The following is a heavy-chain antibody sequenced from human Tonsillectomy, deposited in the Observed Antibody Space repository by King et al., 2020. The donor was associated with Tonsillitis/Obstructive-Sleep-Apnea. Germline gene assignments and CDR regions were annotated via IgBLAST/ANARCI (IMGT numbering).Heavy chain of an antibody. D-gene: IGHD6-19*01. Sequence: QLQESGPGLVKPSETLSLTCTVSGGSVSSGSYYWSWIRQPPGKGLEWIGYIYYSGSTNYNPSLKSRVTISVDTSKNQFSLKLSSVTAADTAVYYCSRDGYSSGRSPHYYFDYWGQGTLVTVSS. CDR2: IYYSGST. CDR3: SRDGYSSGRSPHYYFDY. J-gene: IGHJ4*02. CDR1: GGSVSSGSYY. V-gene: IGHV4-61*01.